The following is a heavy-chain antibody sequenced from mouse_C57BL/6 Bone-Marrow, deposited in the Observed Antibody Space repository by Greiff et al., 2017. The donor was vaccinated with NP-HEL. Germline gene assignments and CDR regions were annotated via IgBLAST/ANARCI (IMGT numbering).Heavy chain of an antibody. CDR3: ARDDAVVAVYWYFDV. Sequence: VHVKQSVAELVRPGASVKLSCTASGFNIKNTYMHWVKQRPEQGLEWIGRIDPANGNTKYAPKFQGKATITADTSSNTAYLQLSSLTSEDTAIYYCARDDAVVAVYWYFDVWGTGTTVTVSS. J-gene: IGHJ1*03. D-gene: IGHD1-1*01. CDR1: GFNIKNTY. CDR2: IDPANGNT. V-gene: IGHV14-3*01.